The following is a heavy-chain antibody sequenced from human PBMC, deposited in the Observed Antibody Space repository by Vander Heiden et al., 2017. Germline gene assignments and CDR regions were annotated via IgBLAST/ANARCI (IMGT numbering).Heavy chain of an antibody. CDR1: GFTFSDNY. D-gene: IGHD3-10*01. CDR2: ISTGGSTI. Sequence: LRLSCAASGFTFSDNYMSWIRQAPGKGLEWVSYISTGGSTISYADSVKGRFTISRDNAKNSLYRQMNSLRAEDTAVYYCARTSSGVYFDYWGQGTLVTVSS. J-gene: IGHJ4*02. V-gene: IGHV3-11*01. CDR3: ARTSSGVYFDY.